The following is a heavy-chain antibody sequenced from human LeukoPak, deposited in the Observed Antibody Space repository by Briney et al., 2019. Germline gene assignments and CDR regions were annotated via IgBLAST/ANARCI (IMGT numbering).Heavy chain of an antibody. Sequence: PSETLSLTCSVSGGSISNSYWSWIRQPAGKGLEWIGRIYTSGSTNYNPSLKSRVTIPVDTSKNQFSLKLSSVTAADTAVYYCARQYSTYYFDYWGQGTLVTVSS. CDR3: ARQYSTYYFDY. CDR2: IYTSGST. V-gene: IGHV4-4*07. CDR1: GGSISNSY. J-gene: IGHJ4*02. D-gene: IGHD2-15*01.